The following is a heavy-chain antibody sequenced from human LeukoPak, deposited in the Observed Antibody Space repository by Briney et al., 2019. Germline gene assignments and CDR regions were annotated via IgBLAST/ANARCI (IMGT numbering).Heavy chain of an antibody. CDR1: GFTFSSYG. Sequence: PGGSLRLSCAASGFTFSSYGMHWVRQAPGKGLEWVAVTSYDGSNKYYGDSVKGRFTISRDNSKNTLYLQMNSLRAEDTAVYYCARASGFYDSSGYPLGYWGQGTLVTVSS. CDR2: TSYDGSNK. V-gene: IGHV3-30*03. J-gene: IGHJ4*02. D-gene: IGHD3-22*01. CDR3: ARASGFYDSSGYPLGY.